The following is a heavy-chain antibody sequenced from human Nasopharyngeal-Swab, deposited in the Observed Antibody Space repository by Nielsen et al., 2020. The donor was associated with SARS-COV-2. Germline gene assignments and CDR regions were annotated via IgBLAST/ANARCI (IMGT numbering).Heavy chain of an antibody. CDR1: GFTFSSYS. D-gene: IGHD6-19*01. CDR3: ARRSSGWGSYFDY. J-gene: IGHJ4*02. Sequence: GGSLRLSCAASGFTFSSYSMNWVRQAPGKGLEWVSYISSTSGTMYYTDSVKGRFTISRDNAKNSLYLQMNSLRAEDTAVYYCARRSSGWGSYFDYWGQGTLVTVSS. CDR2: ISSTSGTM. V-gene: IGHV3-48*04.